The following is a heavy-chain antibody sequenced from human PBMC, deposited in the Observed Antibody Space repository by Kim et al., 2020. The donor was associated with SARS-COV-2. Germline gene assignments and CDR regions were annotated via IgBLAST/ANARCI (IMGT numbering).Heavy chain of an antibody. CDR3: ARERHDTSGYHI. J-gene: IGHJ4*02. V-gene: IGHV3-33*08. CDR2: IWYDGSNK. CDR1: GFTFSSYG. D-gene: IGHD3-22*01. Sequence: GGSLRLSCAASGFTFSSYGMYWVRQAPGKGLEWVALIWYDGSNKYYADSVKGRFTISRDNSKNTLYLQMNSLRAEDTAVYYCARERHDTSGYHIWGQGTLVTVSS.